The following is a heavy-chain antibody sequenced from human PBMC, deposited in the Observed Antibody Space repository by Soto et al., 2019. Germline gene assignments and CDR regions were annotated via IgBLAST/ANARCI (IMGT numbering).Heavy chain of an antibody. D-gene: IGHD6-19*01. CDR1: GYTFTNCG. CDR2: INTYRGST. J-gene: IGHJ4*02. Sequence: ASVELSCKNSGYTFTNCGISWVRQAPGQGLEWMGWINTYRGSTNYAPKFQDRVTMTTDTSTSTAYMELRSLRSDDTAVYYCVRLPYSSDWYLAYWGQGTLVTVSS. CDR3: VRLPYSSDWYLAY. V-gene: IGHV1-18*01.